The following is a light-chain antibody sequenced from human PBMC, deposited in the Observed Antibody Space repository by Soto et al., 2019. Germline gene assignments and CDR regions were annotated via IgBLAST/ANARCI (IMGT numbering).Light chain of an antibody. CDR3: QQFGSSGT. J-gene: IGKJ1*01. V-gene: IGKV3-11*01. CDR2: DAS. CDR1: EGVASS. Sequence: IVLTQSPVTLSLSPGERATLSCRASEGVASSLGWYQQKPGQPPRLLIYDASDRATGIPARFGGSGSGTDFTLTISRLEPEDFAVYYCQQFGSSGTFGQGTKVDI.